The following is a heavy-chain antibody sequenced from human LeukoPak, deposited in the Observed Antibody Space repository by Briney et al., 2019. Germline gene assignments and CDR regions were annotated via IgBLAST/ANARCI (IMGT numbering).Heavy chain of an antibody. CDR1: GSTFSSYG. J-gene: IGHJ6*03. CDR2: IRYDGSNK. V-gene: IGHV3-30*02. Sequence: GGSLRLSCAASGSTFSSYGMHWVRQAQGKGLEWVAFIRYDGSNKYYADSVKGRFTISRDNSKNTLYLQMNSLRADDTAVYYCSKAVHASRNYIDVWGKGTTVTVSS. CDR3: SKAVHASRNYIDV.